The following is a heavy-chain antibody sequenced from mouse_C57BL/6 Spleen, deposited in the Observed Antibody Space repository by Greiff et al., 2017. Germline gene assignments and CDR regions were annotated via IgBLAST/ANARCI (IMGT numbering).Heavy chain of an antibody. D-gene: IGHD1-1*01. CDR1: GYTFTSYW. J-gene: IGHJ4*01. V-gene: IGHV1-69*02. CDR3: VITTVVATGYYYAMDY. Sequence: VQLQQPGAELVKPGASVKLSCKASGYTFTSYWMHWVKQRPGRGLEWIGRIDPSDSYTNYNQKFKGKATLTVDTSSSTAYMQLSSLTSEDSAVYYCVITTVVATGYYYAMDYWGQGTSVTVSS. CDR2: IDPSDSYT.